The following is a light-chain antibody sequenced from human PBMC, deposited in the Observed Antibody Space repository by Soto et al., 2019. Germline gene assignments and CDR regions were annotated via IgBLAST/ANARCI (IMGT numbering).Light chain of an antibody. CDR1: TSNIGSNP. CDR3: ATWDDSLNGYV. V-gene: IGLV1-44*01. CDR2: GDD. J-gene: IGLJ1*01. Sequence: QSVLPQPPSASGTPGQRVTMSCSGGTSNIGSNPVNWYQQSPGTAPKLLMYGDDQRPSGVPDRFSGSKSGTSASLAISGLQSEDETDYYCATWDDSLNGYVFGTGTKVTVL.